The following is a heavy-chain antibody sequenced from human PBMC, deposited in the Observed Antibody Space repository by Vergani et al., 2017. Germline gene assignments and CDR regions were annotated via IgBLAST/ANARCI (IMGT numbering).Heavy chain of an antibody. D-gene: IGHD3-3*01. J-gene: IGHJ5*02. Sequence: QVQLVQSGAEVKKPGSSVKVSCKASGGTFSSYAISWVRQAPGQGLEWMGRIIPIFGTANYAQKFQGRVTITADKSTSTAYMELSSLRSEDTAVYYCARWPFGSGYFPPGYNWFDPWGQGTLVTVSS. CDR1: GGTFSSYA. CDR3: ARWPFGSGYFPPGYNWFDP. CDR2: IIPIFGTA. V-gene: IGHV1-69*06.